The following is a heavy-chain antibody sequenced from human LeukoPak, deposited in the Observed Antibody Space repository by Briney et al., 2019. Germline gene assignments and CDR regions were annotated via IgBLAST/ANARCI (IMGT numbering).Heavy chain of an antibody. CDR1: GFTFSRYS. J-gene: IGHJ1*01. Sequence: PGGSLRLSCLASGFTFSRYSMKWVRQAPGKGLEWVSSISGSSNDKHYIDSVKGRFTISRDNAKNSLFLQMNSLRAEDTAVYYCVRAEGSSGSSEYFQHWGQGTLLTVSS. CDR2: ISGSSNDK. CDR3: VRAEGSSGSSEYFQH. V-gene: IGHV3-21*01. D-gene: IGHD5-12*01.